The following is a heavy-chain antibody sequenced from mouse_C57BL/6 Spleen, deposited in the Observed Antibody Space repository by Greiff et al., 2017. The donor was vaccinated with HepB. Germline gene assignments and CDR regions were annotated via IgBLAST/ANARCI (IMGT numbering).Heavy chain of an antibody. CDR1: GYAFSSSW. D-gene: IGHD2-4*01. CDR2: IYTGDGDT. V-gene: IGHV1-82*01. CDR3: ASSNYDYDGFAY. Sequence: VQLQQSGPELVKPGASVKISCKASGYAFSSSWMNGVKQRPGKGLEWSGRIYTGDGDTNYNGKFKGKATLTADNSSSTAYRQLSSLTSVDSAVYFCASSNYDYDGFAYWGQGTVVTDS. J-gene: IGHJ3*01.